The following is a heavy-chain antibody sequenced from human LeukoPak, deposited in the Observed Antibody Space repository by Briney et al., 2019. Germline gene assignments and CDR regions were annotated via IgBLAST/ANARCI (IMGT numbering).Heavy chain of an antibody. CDR1: GFTFSSYW. V-gene: IGHV3-74*01. J-gene: IGHJ4*02. Sequence: PGGSLRLSCAASGFTFSSYWMHWVRQAPGKGLVWVSRINSDGSSTSYADSVKGRFTISRDNAKNTLYLQMNSLRAEDTAVYYCARESTATEPYYFDYWGQGTLVTVSS. CDR3: ARESTATEPYYFDY. D-gene: IGHD1-14*01. CDR2: INSDGSST.